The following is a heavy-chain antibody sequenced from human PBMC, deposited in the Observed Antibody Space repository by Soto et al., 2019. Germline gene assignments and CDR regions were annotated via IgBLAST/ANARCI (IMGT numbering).Heavy chain of an antibody. Sequence: SETLSLTCTVSGGSIRSGAHYWSWVRQHPGKGLEWIGYIYHSGSTYYNPSLKSRVTISVDRSKNQFSLKLSSVTAADTAVYYCARGTXWLLLIWGQGTLVTVSS. CDR1: GGSIRSGAHY. D-gene: IGHD3-22*01. CDR2: IYHSGST. V-gene: IGHV4-30-2*01. CDR3: ARGTXWLLLI. J-gene: IGHJ4*02.